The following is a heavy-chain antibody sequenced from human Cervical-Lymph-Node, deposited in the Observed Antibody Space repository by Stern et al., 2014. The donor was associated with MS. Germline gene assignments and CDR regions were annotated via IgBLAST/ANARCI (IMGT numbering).Heavy chain of an antibody. CDR3: APYYSDSSGYYYALHY. D-gene: IGHD3-22*01. Sequence: VQLVESGAEVRKPGASVKVSCKASGYTFTGYYMHWVRQAPGQGLEWMGRINPNSGGANYAQKFQGRVTMTRDTSISTAYMELNRLRSDDTAVYYCAPYYSDSSGYYYALHYWGQGTLVTVSS. J-gene: IGHJ4*02. V-gene: IGHV1-2*06. CDR2: INPNSGGA. CDR1: GYTFTGYY.